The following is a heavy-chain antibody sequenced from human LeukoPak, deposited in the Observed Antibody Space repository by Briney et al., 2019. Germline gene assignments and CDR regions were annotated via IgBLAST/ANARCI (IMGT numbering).Heavy chain of an antibody. Sequence: PSETLSLTCAVHGGSFSGYYWSWIRQPPGKGLEWIGEINHSGSTNYNPSLKSRVTISVDTSKNQFSLKLSSVTAADTAVYYCARRYSSGWYSTGYFDLWGRGTLVTVSS. CDR1: GGSFSGYY. CDR2: INHSGST. CDR3: ARRYSSGWYSTGYFDL. V-gene: IGHV4-34*01. J-gene: IGHJ2*01. D-gene: IGHD6-19*01.